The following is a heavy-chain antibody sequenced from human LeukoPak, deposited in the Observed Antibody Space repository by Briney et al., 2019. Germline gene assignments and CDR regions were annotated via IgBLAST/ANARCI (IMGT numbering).Heavy chain of an antibody. V-gene: IGHV4-39*07. CDR1: GDSVSSPSYS. Sequence: SETLSLTCTVSGDSVSSPSYSWGWIRQPPGKGLEFIGSVYDSGSTYDNPSLKSRVTISVDTSKNQFSLYLDSVTAADTAVYYCARDWNRYAYWGQGTLVTVSS. D-gene: IGHD1-1*01. CDR2: VYDSGST. J-gene: IGHJ4*02. CDR3: ARDWNRYAY.